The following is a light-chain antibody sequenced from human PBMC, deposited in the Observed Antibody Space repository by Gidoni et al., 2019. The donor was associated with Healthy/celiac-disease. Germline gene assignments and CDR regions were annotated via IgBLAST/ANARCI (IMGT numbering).Light chain of an antibody. CDR1: QSVLYSPNNKNY. CDR2: WAS. J-gene: IGKJ3*01. CDR3: QQYYSTPVT. Sequence: DIVMTQSPDSLAVSLGERATINCKSSQSVLYSPNNKNYLAWYQQKPGQPPKLLIYWASTRESGVPDRFSGSGSGTDFTLTISSLQAEDVAVYYCQQYYSTPVTFGPXTKVDIK. V-gene: IGKV4-1*01.